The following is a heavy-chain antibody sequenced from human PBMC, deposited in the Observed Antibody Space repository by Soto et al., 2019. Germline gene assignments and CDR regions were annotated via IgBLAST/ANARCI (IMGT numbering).Heavy chain of an antibody. CDR3: TRQSSAWPFDY. J-gene: IGHJ4*02. Sequence: VESLKISCTGYGYNVTRYWIGCMRQMPGKGLGWLGIIYPGDSDTRYSPSFQGQVTISADKSISTAYLQWSSLKASDTAMYYCTRQSSAWPFDYWGQGTRSTVS. V-gene: IGHV5-51*01. D-gene: IGHD6-19*01. CDR1: GYNVTRYW. CDR2: IYPGDSDT.